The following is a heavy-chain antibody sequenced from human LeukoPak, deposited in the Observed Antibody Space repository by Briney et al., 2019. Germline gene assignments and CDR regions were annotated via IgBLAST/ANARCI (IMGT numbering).Heavy chain of an antibody. Sequence: PGGSLRLSCAASGFTFSSYSMNWVRQAPGKGLEWVSYISSSIITIYYADSVKGRFTISRDNSKNTLYLQMNSLRAEDTAVYYCAKESGPRVAYLFDYWGQGTLVTVSS. CDR2: ISSSIITI. CDR3: AKESGPRVAYLFDY. D-gene: IGHD2-21*01. V-gene: IGHV3-48*01. CDR1: GFTFSSYS. J-gene: IGHJ4*02.